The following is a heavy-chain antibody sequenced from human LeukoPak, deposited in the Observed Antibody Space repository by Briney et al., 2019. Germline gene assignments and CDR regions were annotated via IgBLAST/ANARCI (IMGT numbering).Heavy chain of an antibody. Sequence: GGSLRLSCAASGFTVSSNYMSWVRQAPGKGLEWVSSITSSSSYIYYADSVKGRFTFCRDNAKNSLYLQIDILRAEDTAVYYCTRDGDTVLTRGYYYYMDVWGKGTTVTVSS. D-gene: IGHD3-10*01. CDR1: GFTVSSNY. V-gene: IGHV3-21*01. J-gene: IGHJ6*03. CDR3: TRDGDTVLTRGYYYYMDV. CDR2: ITSSSSYI.